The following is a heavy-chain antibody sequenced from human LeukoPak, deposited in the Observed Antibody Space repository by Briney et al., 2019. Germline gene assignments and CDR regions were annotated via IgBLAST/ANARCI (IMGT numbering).Heavy chain of an antibody. CDR2: IGTAGDT. Sequence: GGSLRLSCAASGFTFSSYDMHCVRQATGKGLEWVSAIGTAGDTYYPGSVKGRFTISRENAKNSLYLQMNSLRAGDTAVYYCARASIVGNWFDPWGQGTLVTVSS. D-gene: IGHD3-22*01. V-gene: IGHV3-13*04. CDR1: GFTFSSYD. J-gene: IGHJ5*02. CDR3: ARASIVGNWFDP.